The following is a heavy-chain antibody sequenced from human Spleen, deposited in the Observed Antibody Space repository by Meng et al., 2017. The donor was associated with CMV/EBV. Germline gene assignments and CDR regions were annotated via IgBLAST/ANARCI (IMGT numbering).Heavy chain of an antibody. J-gene: IGHJ4*03. CDR3: ARLFGGYCTSSSSFGFGCYFDY. CDR1: GVTVSSNY. CDR2: IYSGGNT. D-gene: IGHD2-2*01. V-gene: IGHV3-53*01. Sequence: GGSLRLSCVVSGVTVSSNYMSWVRQAPGKGLEWVSVIYSGGNTYYADSVKGRFTISRDISKNILYLQMNSLRAEDTAVYYCARLFGGYCTSSSSFGFGCYFDYWGQGTLVTVSS.